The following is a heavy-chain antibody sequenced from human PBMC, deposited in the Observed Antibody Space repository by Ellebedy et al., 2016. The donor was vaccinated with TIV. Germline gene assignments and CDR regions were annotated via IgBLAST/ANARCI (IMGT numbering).Heavy chain of an antibody. CDR2: IRYDERNE. CDR1: DLTFISYG. D-gene: IGHD2-21*01. Sequence: PGGSLRLSCKASDLTFISYGIHRVRQAPGKGLEWVAFIRYDERNEYYADSVKGRFTLSRDRTKNTLYLQMNSLRPEDSARYYCAKVESPVAGLDSWGHGTQVTVSS. J-gene: IGHJ5*01. CDR3: AKVESPVAGLDS. V-gene: IGHV3-30*02.